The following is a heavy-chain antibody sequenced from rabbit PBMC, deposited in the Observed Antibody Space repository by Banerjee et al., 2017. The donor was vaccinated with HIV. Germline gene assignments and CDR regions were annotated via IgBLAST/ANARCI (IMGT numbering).Heavy chain of an antibody. CDR1: GFAFSSYG. D-gene: IGHD4-1*01. CDR3: VRHNSGLRL. Sequence: EQLVESGGGLVQPGGSLKLSCKASGFAFSSYGVSWVRQAPGKGLEWIGYITYGGSTFYASWAKGRFTISRTSTTVDLKMTSLTAADTATYFCVRHNSGLRLWGPGTLVTVS. J-gene: IGHJ6*01. CDR2: ITYGGST. V-gene: IGHV1S21*01.